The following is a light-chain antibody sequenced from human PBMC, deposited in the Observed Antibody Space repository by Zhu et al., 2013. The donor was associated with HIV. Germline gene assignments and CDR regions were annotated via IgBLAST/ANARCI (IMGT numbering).Light chain of an antibody. V-gene: IGKV4-1*01. CDR3: QQYNNWPSEYT. CDR2: WAS. J-gene: IGKJ2*01. CDR1: QTILYSTNNKNY. Sequence: DIVMTQSPDSLAVSLGERATINCKSSQTILYSTNNKNYLAWYQQKPGQPPKLLIYWASTRESGVPDRFSGSGSGTDFTLTISSLQADDVAIYYCQQYNNWPSEYTFGQGTKLEIK.